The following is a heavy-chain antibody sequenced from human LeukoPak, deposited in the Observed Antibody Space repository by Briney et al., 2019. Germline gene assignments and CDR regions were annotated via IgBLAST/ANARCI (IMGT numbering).Heavy chain of an antibody. V-gene: IGHV3-30*19. CDR1: GFTFNSYG. CDR3: AKEMILYYYYYMDV. J-gene: IGHJ6*03. CDR2: ISYDGSNK. D-gene: IGHD3-22*01. Sequence: PGGSLRLSCAASGFTFNSYGIHWVRQAPGKGLEWVAVISYDGSNKYYADSVKGRFTISRDNSKNTLYLQMNSLRGEDTAVYYCAKEMILYYYYYMDVWGKGTTVTISS.